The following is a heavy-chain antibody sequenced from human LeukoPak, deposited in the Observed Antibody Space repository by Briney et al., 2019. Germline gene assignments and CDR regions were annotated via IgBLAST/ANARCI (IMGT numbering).Heavy chain of an antibody. V-gene: IGHV4-38-2*01. CDR2: IYHSGST. CDR3: ARAVPFDP. J-gene: IGHJ5*02. Sequence: SETLSLTCAVSGYSISSGYYWGWIRQPPGKGLEWIGSIYHSGSTYYNPSFKSRVTISVDTSKNQFSLKLSSVTAADTAVYYCARAVPFDPWGQGTLVTVSS. CDR1: GYSISSGYY.